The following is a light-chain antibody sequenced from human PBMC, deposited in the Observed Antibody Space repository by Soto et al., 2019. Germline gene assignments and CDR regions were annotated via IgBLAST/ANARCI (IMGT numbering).Light chain of an antibody. CDR2: AAS. J-gene: IGKJ2*01. CDR3: LQDYNYPNT. Sequence: AIQMTQSPSSLSASVGDRVTITCRASQGIRNDLGWYQQKPGKTPKLLIYAASSLQSGVPSRFSGSGSGTDFTLTISSLQPEDFETYYCLQDYNYPNTFGQGTKLEIK. CDR1: QGIRND. V-gene: IGKV1-6*01.